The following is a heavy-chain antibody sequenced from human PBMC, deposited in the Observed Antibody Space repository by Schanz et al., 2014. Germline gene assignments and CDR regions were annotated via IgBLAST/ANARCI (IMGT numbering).Heavy chain of an antibody. CDR2: ISRDGTTS. Sequence: QVQLVESGGGLVKPGGSLRLSCAASGFIFNDYYMNWIHQAPGKGLEWLSYISRDGTTSYYADSVKGRFTISRDNAKNSLYLEMTSLRGEDTAVYYCARENLNWEAFDIWGQGTMVTVSS. V-gene: IGHV3-11*01. CDR3: ARENLNWEAFDI. J-gene: IGHJ3*02. CDR1: GFIFNDYY. D-gene: IGHD7-27*01.